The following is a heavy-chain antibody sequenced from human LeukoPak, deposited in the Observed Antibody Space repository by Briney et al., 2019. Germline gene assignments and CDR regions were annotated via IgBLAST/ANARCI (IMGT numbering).Heavy chain of an antibody. J-gene: IGHJ3*02. V-gene: IGHV3-23*01. Sequence: PGGSLRLSCAASEFTFSSYAMSWVRQAPGKGLEWVSAITGSGGDTFHADSVRGRFTISRDNSKNTLYLQMNSLRAEDTAVYYCVKGASDGCYAPSHIWGQGKTVTVSS. CDR1: EFTFSSYA. D-gene: IGHD2-15*01. CDR3: VKGASDGCYAPSHI. CDR2: ITGSGGDT.